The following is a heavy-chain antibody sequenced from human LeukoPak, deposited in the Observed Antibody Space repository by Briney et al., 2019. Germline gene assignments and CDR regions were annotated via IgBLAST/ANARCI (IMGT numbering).Heavy chain of an antibody. V-gene: IGHV3-30*03. D-gene: IGHD3-10*01. Sequence: GGSLRLSCAASGSTFTSYGMHWVRQAPGKGLEWVALITYDGYYKYYSDSVKGRFTISSDTSKNTVYLQMNSLRAEDTAVYYCARDLSPVVRASPMGYWGQGTLVTVSS. J-gene: IGHJ4*02. CDR3: ARDLSPVVRASPMGY. CDR1: GSTFTSYG. CDR2: ITYDGYYK.